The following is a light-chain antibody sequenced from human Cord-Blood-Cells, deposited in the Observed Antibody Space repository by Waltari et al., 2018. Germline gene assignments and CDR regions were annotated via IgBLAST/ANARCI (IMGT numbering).Light chain of an antibody. J-gene: IGLJ3*02. Sequence: QSVLTQPPSASGTPGPRVTIPCSGSSSNIGRKTVTWNQQLPGTAPKPPIHSNNQRPSGVPDRFSGSKSGTSASLAISGLQSEDEADYYCAAWDDSLNGWVFGGGTKLTVL. CDR2: SNN. CDR1: SSNIGRKT. V-gene: IGLV1-44*01. CDR3: AAWDDSLNGWV.